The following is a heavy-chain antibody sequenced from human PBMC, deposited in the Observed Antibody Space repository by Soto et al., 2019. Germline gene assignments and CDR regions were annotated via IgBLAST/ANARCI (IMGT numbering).Heavy chain of an antibody. CDR2: ISSNGGST. CDR3: ARGMVVGASYYFDY. V-gene: IGHV3-64*02. J-gene: IGHJ4*02. Sequence: EVQLVESGEGLVQPGGSLRLSCAASGFTFSSYAMHWVRQAPGKGLEYVSAISSNGGSTYYADSVKGRFTISTDNSKNTLYLQMGSLRAEDMAVYYCARGMVVGASYYFDYWGQGTLVTVSS. D-gene: IGHD2-15*01. CDR1: GFTFSSYA.